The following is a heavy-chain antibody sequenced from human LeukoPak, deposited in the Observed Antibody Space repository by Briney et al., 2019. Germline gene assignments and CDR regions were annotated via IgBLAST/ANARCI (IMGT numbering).Heavy chain of an antibody. Sequence: GGSLRLSCVASGFPFSSYWMTWVRQAPGKGLVWVSRINSDGSSTSYADSVKGRFTISRDNAKNTLYLQMNSLRAEDTAVYYCARPDSSTYYYYGMDVWGQGTTVTVSS. V-gene: IGHV3-74*01. D-gene: IGHD2-15*01. J-gene: IGHJ6*02. CDR1: GFPFSSYW. CDR3: ARPDSSTYYYYGMDV. CDR2: INSDGSST.